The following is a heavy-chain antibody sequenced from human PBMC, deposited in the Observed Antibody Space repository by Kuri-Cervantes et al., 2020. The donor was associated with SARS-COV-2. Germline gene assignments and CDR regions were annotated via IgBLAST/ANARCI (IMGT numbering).Heavy chain of an antibody. D-gene: IGHD3-10*01. V-gene: IGHV3-13*01. CDR2: IATSGDT. J-gene: IGHJ2*01. Sequence: LSLTFAASGFTLSACDMHWVRQVTGKGLEWVSTIATSGDTYYLNSVKGRFTISRESARNSLYLQMNSLRVEDTAVYYCVREAPGSASGITSFDLWGRGTLVTVSS. CDR1: GFTLSACD. CDR3: VREAPGSASGITSFDL.